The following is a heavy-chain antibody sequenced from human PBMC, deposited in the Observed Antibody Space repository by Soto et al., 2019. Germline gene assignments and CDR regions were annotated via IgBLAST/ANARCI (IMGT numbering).Heavy chain of an antibody. CDR2: IKQDGSEK. D-gene: IGHD3-16*01. CDR1: GFTFSSYW. CDR3: ARDQYPAGGLEYYGLDV. Sequence: GESLKISCAASGFTFSSYWMSWVRQAPGKGLEWVANIKQDGSEKYYVDSVKGRFTIARDNAKNSLYRQMNSLRAEDTAVYYCARDQYPAGGLEYYGLDVWGQGTRVTVS. V-gene: IGHV3-7*01. J-gene: IGHJ6*02.